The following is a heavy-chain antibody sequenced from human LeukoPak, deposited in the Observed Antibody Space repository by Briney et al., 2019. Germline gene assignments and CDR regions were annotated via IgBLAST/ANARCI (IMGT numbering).Heavy chain of an antibody. V-gene: IGHV3-66*01. CDR2: FCSDGRT. CDR3: ARGEPFDP. CDR1: GFTVGSNY. J-gene: IGHJ5*02. Sequence: GGSLRLSCAASGFTVGSNYMSWVRQAPGKGLEWVSVFCSDGRTYYADSVKGRFTISRDNSKSRLFLQMNSLRDDDTAVYYCARGEPFDPWGQGTLVTVSS. D-gene: IGHD1-14*01.